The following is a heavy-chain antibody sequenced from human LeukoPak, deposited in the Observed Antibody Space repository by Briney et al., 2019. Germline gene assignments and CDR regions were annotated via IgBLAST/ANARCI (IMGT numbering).Heavy chain of an antibody. J-gene: IGHJ3*02. D-gene: IGHD3-22*01. CDR3: ARGITMILGAFDI. Sequence: PSETLSLTCTVSGGSISSGDYYWSWIRQPPGKGLEWIGYIYYSGSTYYNPSLKSRVTISVDTSKNQFSLKLSSVTAADTAVYYCARGITMILGAFDIWGQGTMVTVSS. CDR2: IYYSGST. CDR1: GGSISSGDYY. V-gene: IGHV4-30-4*01.